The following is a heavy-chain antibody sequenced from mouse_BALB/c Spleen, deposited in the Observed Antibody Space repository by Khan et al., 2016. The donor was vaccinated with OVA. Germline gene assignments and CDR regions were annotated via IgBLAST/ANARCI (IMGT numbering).Heavy chain of an antibody. D-gene: IGHD2-10*01. CDR3: ARQPYYHYNVMDY. CDR1: GFSLTSYG. CDR2: IWSDGST. Sequence: VQLKESGPGLVAPSHSLYITCTISGFSLTSYGVHWIRQPPGKGLEWLAVIWSDGSTTYNSPLKSRLTIIKDNSKSQDFLKMNSLQIDVTAMYFCARQPYYHYNVMDYWGQGTSVTGSS. J-gene: IGHJ4*01. V-gene: IGHV2-6-1*01.